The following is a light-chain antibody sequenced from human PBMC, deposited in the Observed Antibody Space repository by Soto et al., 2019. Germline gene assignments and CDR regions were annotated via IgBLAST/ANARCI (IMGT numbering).Light chain of an antibody. CDR2: SND. CDR3: AAWDDSLNGVE. V-gene: IGLV1-44*01. Sequence: QSVLTQPPSASGTPGQRVTISCSGSNSNVRWNTVNWYQQLPGTAPKLLIYSNDQRPSGVPDRFSGSKSGTSASLAISALQSEDEADYYCAAWDDSLNGVEFGGGTKLTVL. CDR1: NSNVRWNT. J-gene: IGLJ2*01.